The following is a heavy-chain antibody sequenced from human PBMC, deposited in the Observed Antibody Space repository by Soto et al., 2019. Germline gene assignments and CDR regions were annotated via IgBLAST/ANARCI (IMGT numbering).Heavy chain of an antibody. Sequence: QVQLVESGGGLVKPGGSLRLSCTASGFTFSDHYMSWIRQAPGKGLEWLSYISSSGDTIYYADSVKGRFTVSRDNAKNSLYLQMNSLRAEDTAVYYCARYCSSASCYAGSAEYFQNWGQGTQVTVSS. V-gene: IGHV3-11*01. CDR1: GFTFSDHY. J-gene: IGHJ1*01. D-gene: IGHD2-2*01. CDR2: ISSSGDTI. CDR3: ARYCSSASCYAGSAEYFQN.